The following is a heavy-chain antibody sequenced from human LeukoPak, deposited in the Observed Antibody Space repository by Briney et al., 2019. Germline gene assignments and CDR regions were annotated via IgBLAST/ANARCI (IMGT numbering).Heavy chain of an antibody. CDR3: ARVEEYCSSTSCYPGPERGYYYYYMEV. V-gene: IGHV1-69*05. CDR1: GCAFISYA. CDR2: IIPIFCTA. J-gene: IGHJ6*03. D-gene: IGHD2-2*01. Sequence: ASVKVSCKASGCAFISYAISWVRQAPGQGLEWMGGIIPIFCTANYAQKFQGRSTITTDESTSTAYMELSSLRSEDTAVYYCARVEEYCSSTSCYPGPERGYYYYYMEVWGKGTTVNVSS.